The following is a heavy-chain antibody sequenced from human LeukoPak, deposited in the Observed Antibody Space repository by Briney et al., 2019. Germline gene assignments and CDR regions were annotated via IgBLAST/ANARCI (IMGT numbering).Heavy chain of an antibody. Sequence: ASVKVSCKASGYTFTGYYMHWVRQAPGQGLEWMGWINPNSGGTNYAQKFQGRVTMTRDTSISTAYMELSRLRSDDTAVYYCARVMIPEYAESPSDYWGQGTVVTVSS. CDR1: GYTFTGYY. J-gene: IGHJ4*02. CDR3: ARVMIPEYAESPSDY. CDR2: INPNSGGT. V-gene: IGHV1-2*02. D-gene: IGHD3-16*01.